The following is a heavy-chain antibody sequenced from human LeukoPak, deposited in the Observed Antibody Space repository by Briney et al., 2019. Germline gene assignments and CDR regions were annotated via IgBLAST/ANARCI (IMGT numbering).Heavy chain of an antibody. CDR1: GYTFTSYY. CDR2: INPSGGST. D-gene: IGHD6-13*01. V-gene: IGHV1-46*01. J-gene: IGHJ4*02. CDR3: ARALLIAAAFDY. Sequence: GASVTVSRTASGYTFTSYYMHWVRQAPGQGLEWMGIINPSGGSTSYAQKFQGRVTMTRDTSTSTVYMELSSLRSEDTAVYYCARALLIAAAFDYWGQGTLVTVSS.